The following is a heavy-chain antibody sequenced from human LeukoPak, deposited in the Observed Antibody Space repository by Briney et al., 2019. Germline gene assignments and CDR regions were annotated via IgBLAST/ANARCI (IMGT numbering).Heavy chain of an antibody. CDR2: IDISSSST. J-gene: IGHJ5*02. Sequence: GGSLRLSCAASGFTFSDYTMNLVRQAPGKGLEWISYIDISSSSTYYADSVKGRFTISRDNVKNSLYLQMSSLRAEDTALYYCARGPPLFDPWGQGTLVTVSS. V-gene: IGHV3-48*01. CDR3: ARGPPLFDP. CDR1: GFTFSDYT.